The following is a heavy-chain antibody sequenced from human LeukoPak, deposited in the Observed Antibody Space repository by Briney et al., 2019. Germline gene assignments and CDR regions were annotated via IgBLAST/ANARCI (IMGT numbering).Heavy chain of an antibody. Sequence: SETLSLTCAVSGGSISSYYWSWLRQPPGKGLEWIGYIYYSGSTNYNPSLKSRVTISVDTSKNQFSLKLSSVTAADTAVYYCARDYGGYEDYWGQGTLVTVSS. CDR1: GGSISSYY. V-gene: IGHV4-59*01. CDR2: IYYSGST. D-gene: IGHD5-12*01. CDR3: ARDYGGYEDY. J-gene: IGHJ4*02.